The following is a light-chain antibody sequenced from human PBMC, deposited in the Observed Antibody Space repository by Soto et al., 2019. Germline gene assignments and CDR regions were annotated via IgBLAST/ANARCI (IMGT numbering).Light chain of an antibody. CDR2: GAS. CDR1: QSVSSN. Sequence: EIVMTQSPATLSVSPGERATLSCRASQSVSSNLAWYQQQPGQAPRLLIYGASTRATGIPARFNGSGSGTEFTLTISSLQYEDFAVYYCKQYNNWPPETFGQGTKVEIK. CDR3: KQYNNWPPET. J-gene: IGKJ1*01. V-gene: IGKV3-15*01.